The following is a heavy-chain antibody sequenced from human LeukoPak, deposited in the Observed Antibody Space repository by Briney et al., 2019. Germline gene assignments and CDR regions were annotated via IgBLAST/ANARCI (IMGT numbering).Heavy chain of an antibody. Sequence: GGSLRLSCAASGFTFSSYGMHWVRQAPGKGLEWVAVIWYDGSNKYYADSVKGRFTISRDNSKDTLYLQMNSLRAEDTAVYYCARDQHSVGWLQFGDYWGQGTLVTVSS. CDR3: ARDQHSVGWLQFGDY. CDR1: GFTFSSYG. V-gene: IGHV3-33*01. J-gene: IGHJ4*02. CDR2: IWYDGSNK. D-gene: IGHD5-24*01.